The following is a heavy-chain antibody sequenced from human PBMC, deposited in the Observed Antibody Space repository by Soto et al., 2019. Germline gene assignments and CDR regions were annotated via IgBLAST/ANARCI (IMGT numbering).Heavy chain of an antibody. CDR2: IKSKTDGWTT. Sequence: EVQLVESGGGLVKPGGSLRLSCAASGFTFSNAWMSWVRQAPGKGLEWVGRIKSKTDGWTTDYAAPVKGRFTISRDDSKNTLYLQMNSLKPEDTAVYYCTTTRGWFGELFPPHDAFDIWGQGTMVTVSS. D-gene: IGHD3-10*01. CDR3: TTTRGWFGELFPPHDAFDI. V-gene: IGHV3-15*01. J-gene: IGHJ3*02. CDR1: GFTFSNAW.